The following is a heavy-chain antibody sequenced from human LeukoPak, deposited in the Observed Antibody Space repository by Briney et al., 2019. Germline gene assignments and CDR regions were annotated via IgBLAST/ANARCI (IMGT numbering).Heavy chain of an antibody. V-gene: IGHV1-18*01. CDR2: ISAYNGNT. J-gene: IGHJ4*02. Sequence: ASVNVSCKASGYTFTSYGISWVRQAPGQGLEWMGWISAYNGNTNYAQKLQGRVTMTTDTSTSTAYMELRSLRSDDTAVYYCARESRGYGAGTFDYWGQGTLVTVSS. D-gene: IGHD6-19*01. CDR3: ARESRGYGAGTFDY. CDR1: GYTFTSYG.